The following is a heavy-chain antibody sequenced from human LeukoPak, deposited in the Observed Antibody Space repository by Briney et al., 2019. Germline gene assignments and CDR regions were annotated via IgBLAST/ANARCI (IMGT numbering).Heavy chain of an antibody. Sequence: SETLSLTCTVSGGSVSSSSYYWGWIRQPPGKGLEWIGSIYYSGSTYYNPSLKSRVTISVDTSKNQFSLKLSSVTTADTAVYYCASGYFDYWGQGTLVTVSS. V-gene: IGHV4-39*01. CDR1: GGSVSSSSYY. CDR2: IYYSGST. J-gene: IGHJ4*02. CDR3: ASGYFDY.